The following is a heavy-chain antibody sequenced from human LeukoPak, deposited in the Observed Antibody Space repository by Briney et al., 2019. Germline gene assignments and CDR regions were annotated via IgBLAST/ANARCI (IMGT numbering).Heavy chain of an antibody. CDR3: ARGFSGDRAFDI. V-gene: IGHV4-34*01. CDR1: GGSFSGYY. CDR2: INHSGGA. D-gene: IGHD7-27*01. Sequence: PSETLSLTCAVYGGSFSGYYCSWIRQPPGKGLEWIGEINHSGGANYNPSLKSRVTISVDTPKNQFSLKLSSVTAADTAVYYCARGFSGDRAFDIWGQGTMVTVSS. J-gene: IGHJ3*02.